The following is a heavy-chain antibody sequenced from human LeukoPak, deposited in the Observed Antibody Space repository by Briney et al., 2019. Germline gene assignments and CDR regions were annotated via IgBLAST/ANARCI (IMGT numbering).Heavy chain of an antibody. CDR2: ISNNGGDT. V-gene: IGHV3-64D*06. CDR3: MNPNHYGSGK. J-gene: IGHJ4*02. CDR1: GFTFSSYV. D-gene: IGHD3-10*01. Sequence: PGGSLRLSCSVSGFTFSSYVMHWVRQAPGKGLESVSGISNNGGDTYYADSVKGRITISRDNSENTLYLQMSSLRPEDTAVYYCMNPNHYGSGKWGQGTLVTVSS.